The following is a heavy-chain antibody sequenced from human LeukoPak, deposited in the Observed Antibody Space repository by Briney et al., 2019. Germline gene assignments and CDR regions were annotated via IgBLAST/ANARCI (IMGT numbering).Heavy chain of an antibody. CDR3: ARGSGTSFDY. V-gene: IGHV3-13*01. CDR2: IGTAGDT. Sequence: PGGCLRLSCAASGFTFSNYDMHWVRQPTGKPLGWVSAIGTAGDTYYPGSVRGRFTMSRENAKNSLYLQMNSLTAGDTAVYYCARGSGTSFDYWGQGNLVTVSS. CDR1: GFTFSNYD. D-gene: IGHD1-26*01. J-gene: IGHJ4*02.